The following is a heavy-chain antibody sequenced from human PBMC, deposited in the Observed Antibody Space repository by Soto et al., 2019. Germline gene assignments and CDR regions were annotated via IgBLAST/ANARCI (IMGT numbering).Heavy chain of an antibody. D-gene: IGHD3-3*01. J-gene: IGHJ4*02. CDR3: AKPSGPYYDFWSGFEDLPFDY. V-gene: IGHV3-23*01. Sequence: GGSLRLSCAAPGFTFSSYAMSWVRQAPGKGLEWVSAISGSGGSTYYADSVKGRFTISRDNSKNTLYLQMNSLRAEDTAVYYCAKPSGPYYDFWSGFEDLPFDYWGQGTLVTVSS. CDR1: GFTFSSYA. CDR2: ISGSGGST.